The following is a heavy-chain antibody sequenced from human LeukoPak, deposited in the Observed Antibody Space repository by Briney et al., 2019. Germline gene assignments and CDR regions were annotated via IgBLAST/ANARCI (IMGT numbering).Heavy chain of an antibody. Sequence: ASVKVSCKASGYTFTSYGISWVRQAPGQGLEWMGWTSAYNGNTNYAQKLQGRVTMTTDTSTSTAYTELRSLRSDDTAVYYCARCENGVCYKDNWFDPWGQGTLVTVSS. J-gene: IGHJ5*02. CDR1: GYTFTSYG. D-gene: IGHD2-8*01. CDR2: TSAYNGNT. V-gene: IGHV1-18*01. CDR3: ARCENGVCYKDNWFDP.